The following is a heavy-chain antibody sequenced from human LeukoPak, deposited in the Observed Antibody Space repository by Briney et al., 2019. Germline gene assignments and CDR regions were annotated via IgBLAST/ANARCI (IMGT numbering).Heavy chain of an antibody. D-gene: IGHD3-10*01. CDR3: ARDSTMVRGVAFDY. V-gene: IGHV3-21*01. J-gene: IGHJ4*02. CDR1: GFTFSSYE. CDR2: ISGSSSYI. Sequence: PGGSLRLSCAASGFTFSSYEMNWVRQAPGKGLEWVSSISGSSSYIYYADSVKGRFTISRDNAKNSLYLQMNSLRAEDTAVYYCARDSTMVRGVAFDYWGQGTLVTVSS.